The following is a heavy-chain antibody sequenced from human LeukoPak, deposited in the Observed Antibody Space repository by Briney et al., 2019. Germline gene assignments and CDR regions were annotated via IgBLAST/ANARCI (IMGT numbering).Heavy chain of an antibody. J-gene: IGHJ4*02. CDR2: IYYSGST. CDR1: GGSISSYY. D-gene: IGHD5-18*01. Sequence: SETLSLTCTVSGGSISSYYWSWIRQPPGKGLEWIAYIYYSGSTNYNPSLKSRVTISVDTSKNQFSLKLSSVTAADTAVYYCVRDARGYSYIDYWGQGTLVTVSS. V-gene: IGHV4-59*13. CDR3: VRDARGYSYIDY.